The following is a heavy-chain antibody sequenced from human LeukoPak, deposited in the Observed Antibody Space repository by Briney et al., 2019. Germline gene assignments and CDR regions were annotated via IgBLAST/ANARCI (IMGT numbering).Heavy chain of an antibody. J-gene: IGHJ4*02. V-gene: IGHV3-23*01. D-gene: IGHD2-8*02. CDR1: GFTFSSYA. Sequence: PGGSLSLSCAASGFTFSSYAMSWVRQAPGKGLEWVSSITSSGGSTYYADSVKGRFTISRDNSKNTLYLQMSSLRAEDTAVYYCVKDRVLAGELDYWGQGTLVTVSS. CDR2: ITSSGGST. CDR3: VKDRVLAGELDY.